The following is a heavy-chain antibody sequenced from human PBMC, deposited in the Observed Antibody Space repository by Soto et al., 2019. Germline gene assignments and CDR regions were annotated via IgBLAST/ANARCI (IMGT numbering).Heavy chain of an antibody. D-gene: IGHD5-12*01. CDR3: ARGGNGYENWPPYYYYGMDV. J-gene: IGHJ6*02. CDR2: IGPGGENT. CDR1: GFPFSNYA. V-gene: IGHV3-23*01. Sequence: VQLLDSGGDLVQPGGSLRLSCAASGFPFSNYAMIWVRQAPGKGLEWVSIIGPGGENTYYADSVKGRFTISRDNSKTSLYLQMNSLRAEDTSVYFCARGGNGYENWPPYYYYGMDVWGQGTTVTVSS.